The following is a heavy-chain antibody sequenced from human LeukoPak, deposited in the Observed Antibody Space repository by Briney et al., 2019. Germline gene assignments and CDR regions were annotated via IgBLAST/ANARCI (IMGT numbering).Heavy chain of an antibody. CDR2: ISSSSSYI. V-gene: IGHV3-21*01. CDR1: GFTFSSYS. CDR3: ARPIGGYSYGSDY. Sequence: GGSLRLSCAASGFTFSSYSMNWVRQAPGKGLEWVSSISSSSSYIYYADSVKGRFTISRDNAKNSLYLQMNSLRAEDTAVYYCARPIGGYSYGSDYWGQGTLVTVSS. D-gene: IGHD5-18*01. J-gene: IGHJ4*02.